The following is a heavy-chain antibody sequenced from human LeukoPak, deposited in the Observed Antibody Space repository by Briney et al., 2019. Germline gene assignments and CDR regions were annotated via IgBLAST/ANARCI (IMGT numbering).Heavy chain of an antibody. J-gene: IGHJ4*02. CDR3: ARTNSGYPSLDY. V-gene: IGHV4-34*01. Sequence: PGGSLRLSCAASGFTFSSYEMNWVRQAPGKGLEWIGEINHSGSTNYNPSLKSRVTISVDTSKNQFSLKLSSVTAADTAVYYCARTNSGYPSLDYLGQGTLVTVSS. CDR2: INHSGST. CDR1: GFTFSSYE. D-gene: IGHD5-12*01.